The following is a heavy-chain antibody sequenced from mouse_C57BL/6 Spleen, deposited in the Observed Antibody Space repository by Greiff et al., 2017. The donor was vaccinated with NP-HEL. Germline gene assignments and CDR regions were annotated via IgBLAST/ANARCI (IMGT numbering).Heavy chain of an antibody. CDR2: ISSGSSTI. CDR1: GFTFSDYG. J-gene: IGHJ4*01. Sequence: EVKLMESGGGLVKPGGSLKLSCAASGFTFSDYGMHWVRQAPEKGLEWVAYISSGSSTIYYADTVKGRFTISRDNAKNTLFLQMTSLRSEDTAMYYCARPMLYDGYYFYAMDYWGQGTSVTVSS. CDR3: ARPMLYDGYYFYAMDY. D-gene: IGHD2-3*01. V-gene: IGHV5-17*01.